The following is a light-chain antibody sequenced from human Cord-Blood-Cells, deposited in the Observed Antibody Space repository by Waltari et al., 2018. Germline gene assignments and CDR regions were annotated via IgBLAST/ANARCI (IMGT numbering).Light chain of an antibody. CDR2: DAS. CDR3: QQRSNSPLT. J-gene: IGKJ4*01. Sequence: EIVLPQSPAPLPLSPGERATLSCRASQCVSSYLAWYQQKPGQAPRLLIYDASNRATGIPARFSGSGSGTDFTLTISSLEPEDFAVYYCQQRSNSPLTFGGGTKVEIK. V-gene: IGKV3-11*01. CDR1: QCVSSY.